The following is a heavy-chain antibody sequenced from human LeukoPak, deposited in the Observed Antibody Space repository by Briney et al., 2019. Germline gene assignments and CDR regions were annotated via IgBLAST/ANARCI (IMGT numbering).Heavy chain of an antibody. V-gene: IGHV4-4*07. J-gene: IGHJ4*02. CDR2: IYTSGST. Sequence: TSETLSLTCTVSGGSISTYYWSWIRQPAGKGLEWIGRIYTSGSTNYNPSLKSRVTISLDKSKNQFSLNLSSVTAADTAVYYCARDRSGWYGQDYWGQGTLVTVSS. D-gene: IGHD6-19*01. CDR1: GGSISTYY. CDR3: ARDRSGWYGQDY.